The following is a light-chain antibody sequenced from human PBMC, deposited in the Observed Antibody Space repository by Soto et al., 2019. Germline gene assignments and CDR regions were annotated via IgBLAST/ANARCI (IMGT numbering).Light chain of an antibody. CDR1: QNISRS. Sequence: EIXXXXSPVTLSVSPGERATLSCRASQNISRSLAWYQQKPGQGPSLLIYGTSTRAGGVPARFSGGGSGTEFTLTITSLQSEDFAVYYCHQYNGWPRTFGQGTNVDI. V-gene: IGKV3-15*01. CDR2: GTS. J-gene: IGKJ1*01. CDR3: HQYNGWPRT.